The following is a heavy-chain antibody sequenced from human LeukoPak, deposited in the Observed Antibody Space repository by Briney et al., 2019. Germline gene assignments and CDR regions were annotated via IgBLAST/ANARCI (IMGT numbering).Heavy chain of an antibody. CDR2: IIPIFGTA. V-gene: IGHV1-69*01. J-gene: IGHJ4*02. CDR1: GGTFSSYA. Sequence: SSVKVSCKASGGTFSSYAISWVRQAPGQGLEWMGGIIPIFGTANYAQKFQGRVTITADESTSTAYMELSSLRSEDTAVYYCARDRGYCSSTSCYTGYYFDYWGQGTLVTVSS. CDR3: ARDRGYCSSTSCYTGYYFDY. D-gene: IGHD2-2*02.